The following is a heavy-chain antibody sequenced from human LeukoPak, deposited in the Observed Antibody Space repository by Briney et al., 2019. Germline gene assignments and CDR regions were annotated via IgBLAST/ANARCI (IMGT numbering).Heavy chain of an antibody. CDR3: ARDPDAVAGTGYNWFDP. J-gene: IGHJ5*02. CDR2: INTNTGNP. CDR1: GYTFTSYA. Sequence: ASVKVSCKASGYTFTSYAMNWVRQAPGQGLEWMGWINTNTGNPTYAQGFTGRFVFSLDTSVSTAYLQISSLKAEDAAVYYCARDPDAVAGTGYNWFDPWGQGTLVTVSS. D-gene: IGHD6-19*01. V-gene: IGHV7-4-1*02.